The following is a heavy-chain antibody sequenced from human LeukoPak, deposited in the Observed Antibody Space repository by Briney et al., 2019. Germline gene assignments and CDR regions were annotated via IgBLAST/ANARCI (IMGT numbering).Heavy chain of an antibody. CDR3: ARGGLVRCGGDCPYNWFDP. V-gene: IGHV1-18*01. J-gene: IGHJ5*02. D-gene: IGHD2-21*02. CDR2: ISAYNGNT. Sequence: ASVTVSCKASGYTFSSYGISWVRQAPGQGLEWMGWISAYNGNTNYAQKVQGRVTMTTDTSTSTAYMELRSLRSDDTAMYYCARGGLVRCGGDCPYNWFDPWGQGTLVTVSS. CDR1: GYTFSSYG.